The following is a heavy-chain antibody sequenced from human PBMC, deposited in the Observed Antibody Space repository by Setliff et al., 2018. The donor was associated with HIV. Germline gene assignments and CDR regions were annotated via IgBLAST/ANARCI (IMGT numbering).Heavy chain of an antibody. V-gene: IGHV3-48*03. D-gene: IGHD3-10*01. Sequence: TGGSLRLSCAASGFTFRNYKFNWVRQAPGRGLEWVSSISIGSGGAIDYADSVQGRFTISRDNSKNSLYLQMNSLRVEDTAVYYCARDYLYYNLYNGSGTNVREYYGMDVWGQGTTVTSP. J-gene: IGHJ6*02. CDR1: GFTFRNYK. CDR3: ARDYLYYNLYNGSGTNVREYYGMDV. CDR2: ISIGSGGAI.